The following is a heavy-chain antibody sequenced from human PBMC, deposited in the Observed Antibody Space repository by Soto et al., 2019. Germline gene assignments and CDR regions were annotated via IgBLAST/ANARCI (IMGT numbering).Heavy chain of an antibody. CDR1: GFTFRNYG. CDR3: ARKYCSGGSCYSDPFDI. D-gene: IGHD2-15*01. J-gene: IGHJ3*02. Sequence: GGSLRLSCAASGFTFRNYGMHWVRQAPGKGLEWVAVIWYDGSNKYYADSVKGRFTISRDNSKNTLYLQMNSLRAEDTAVYYCARKYCSGGSCYSDPFDIWGQGTMVTVSS. V-gene: IGHV3-33*08. CDR2: IWYDGSNK.